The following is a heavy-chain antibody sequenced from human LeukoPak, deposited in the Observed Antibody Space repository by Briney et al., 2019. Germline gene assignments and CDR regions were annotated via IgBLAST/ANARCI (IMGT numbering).Heavy chain of an antibody. CDR1: GYTFTGYY. CDR3: ARDRGGYYDSSGYYFY. CDR2: INPNSGGT. Sequence: ASVKLSCQASGYTFTGYYMHWVRQAPGQGLEWMGWINPNSGGTNYAQKFQGRVTMTRDTSISTAYMELSRLRSDGTAVYYCARDRGGYYDSSGYYFYWGQGTLVTVSS. V-gene: IGHV1-2*02. D-gene: IGHD3-22*01. J-gene: IGHJ4*02.